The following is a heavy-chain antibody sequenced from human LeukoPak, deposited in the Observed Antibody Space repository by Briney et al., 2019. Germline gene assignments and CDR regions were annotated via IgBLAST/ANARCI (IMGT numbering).Heavy chain of an antibody. CDR2: IYSGGGT. J-gene: IGHJ6*02. CDR3: ASAVAVYYYYGMDV. CDR1: GFTVSSNY. Sequence: GGSLRLSCVASGFTVSSNYMSWVRQAPGKGLEWVSVIYSGGGTYYADSVKGRFTISRDNSKNTLYLQMNSLRAEDTAVYYCASAVAVYYYYGMDVWGQGTTVTVSS. V-gene: IGHV3-53*01. D-gene: IGHD6-19*01.